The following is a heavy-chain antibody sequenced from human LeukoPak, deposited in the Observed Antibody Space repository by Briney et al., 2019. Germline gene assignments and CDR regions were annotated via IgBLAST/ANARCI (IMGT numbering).Heavy chain of an antibody. J-gene: IGHJ4*02. CDR2: ISYDGSNK. Sequence: PGRSLRLSCAASGFTFSSYAMHWVRQAPGKGLEWVAVISYDGSNKYYADSVKGRFTISRDNSKNTLYLQMNSLRAEDTAVYYCARDQRGYGYGCDDYWGQGTLVTVSS. V-gene: IGHV3-30*04. D-gene: IGHD5-18*01. CDR1: GFTFSSYA. CDR3: ARDQRGYGYGCDDY.